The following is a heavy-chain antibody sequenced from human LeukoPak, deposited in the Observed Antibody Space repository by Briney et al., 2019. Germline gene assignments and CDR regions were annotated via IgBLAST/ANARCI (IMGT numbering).Heavy chain of an antibody. V-gene: IGHV1-18*01. CDR3: ARGPCSSTSCHVSYYYYMDV. Sequence: ASAKVSCKASGYTFTSYGISWVRQAPGQGLEWMGWISAYNGNTNYAQKLQGRVTMTTDTSTSTAYMELRSLRSDDTAVYYCARGPCSSTSCHVSYYYYMDVWGKGTTVTVSS. CDR1: GYTFTSYG. CDR2: ISAYNGNT. J-gene: IGHJ6*03. D-gene: IGHD2-2*01.